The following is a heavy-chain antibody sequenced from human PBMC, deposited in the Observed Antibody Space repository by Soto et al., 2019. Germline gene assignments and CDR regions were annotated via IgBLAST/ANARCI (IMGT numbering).Heavy chain of an antibody. J-gene: IGHJ6*02. D-gene: IGHD1-1*01. CDR1: GGSISSYY. CDR2: IYYSGST. Sequence: QVQLQESGPGLVKPSETLSLTCTVSGGSISSYYWSWIRQPPGKGLEWIGYIYYSGSTNYNPSLKGRATTPVATSKNQSSLKLSSVTAADTAVYYCAGEGTYKSYYSYGMDVWGQGTTVTVSS. V-gene: IGHV4-59*01. CDR3: AGEGTYKSYYSYGMDV.